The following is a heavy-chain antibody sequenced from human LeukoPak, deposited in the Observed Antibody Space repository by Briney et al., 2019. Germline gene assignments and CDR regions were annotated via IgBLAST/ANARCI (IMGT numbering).Heavy chain of an antibody. D-gene: IGHD3-9*01. CDR1: GFTFGSYW. CDR2: IKQDGSEI. J-gene: IGHJ3*02. Sequence: GGSLRLSCAASGFTFGSYWMSWVRQAPGKGLEWVANIKQDGSEIYYVDSVKGRFTISRDNAKNALFLQMISLRVEDTAVYYCARVLDPYYDILIGHDAFDIWGLGAMVTVSS. CDR3: ARVLDPYYDILIGHDAFDI. V-gene: IGHV3-7*02.